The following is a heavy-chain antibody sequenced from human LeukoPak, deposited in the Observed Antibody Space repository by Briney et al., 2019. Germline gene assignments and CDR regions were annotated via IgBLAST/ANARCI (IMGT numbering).Heavy chain of an antibody. CDR2: ISSSGSTI. Sequence: GGSLRLSCAASGFTFSSYEMNWVRQAPGKGLEWVSYISSSGSTIYYADSVKGRFTISRDNAKNSLYLQMDSLRAEDTAVYYCARVNQGAFDIWGQGTMVTVSS. CDR1: GFTFSSYE. J-gene: IGHJ3*02. V-gene: IGHV3-48*03. CDR3: ARVNQGAFDI.